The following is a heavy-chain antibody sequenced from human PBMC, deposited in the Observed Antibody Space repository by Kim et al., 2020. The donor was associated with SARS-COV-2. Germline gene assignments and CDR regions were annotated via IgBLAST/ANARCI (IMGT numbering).Heavy chain of an antibody. J-gene: IGHJ4*02. CDR3: ARDSDSSSWYPHFFY. D-gene: IGHD6-13*01. V-gene: IGHV3-7*04. Sequence: DSVKGRFTISRDNAKNSLYLQMNSLRAEDTAVYYCARDSDSSSWYPHFFYWGQGTLVTVSS.